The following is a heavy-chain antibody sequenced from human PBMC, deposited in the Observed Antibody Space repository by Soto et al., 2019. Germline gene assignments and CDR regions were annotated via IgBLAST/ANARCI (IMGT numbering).Heavy chain of an antibody. CDR2: IYYSGST. CDR1: GGSISSSSYY. D-gene: IGHD3-16*02. J-gene: IGHJ5*02. V-gene: IGHV4-39*01. CDR3: ARVWSNLDMITFGGVIVP. Sequence: LSLTCTVSGGSISSSSYYWGWIRQPPGKGLEWIGSIYYSGSTYYNPSLKSRVTISVDTSKNQFSPKLSSVTAADTAVYYCARVWSNLDMITFGGVIVPWGQGTLVTVSS.